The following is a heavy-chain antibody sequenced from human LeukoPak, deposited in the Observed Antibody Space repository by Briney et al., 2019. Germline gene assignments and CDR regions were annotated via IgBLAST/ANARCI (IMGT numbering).Heavy chain of an antibody. Sequence: PGGSLRLSCAASGFTFSSYEMNWVRQAPGKGLEWVGFIRSKAYGGTTEYAASVKGRFTISRDDSKSIAYLQMNSLKTEDTAVYYCTRDSGSYWYYFDYWGQGTLVTVSS. CDR1: GFTFSSYE. CDR3: TRDSGSYWYYFDY. D-gene: IGHD1-26*01. CDR2: IRSKAYGGTT. J-gene: IGHJ4*02. V-gene: IGHV3-49*04.